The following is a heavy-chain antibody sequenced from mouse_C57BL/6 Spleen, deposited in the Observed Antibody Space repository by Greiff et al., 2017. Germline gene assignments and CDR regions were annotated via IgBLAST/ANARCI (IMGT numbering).Heavy chain of an antibody. J-gene: IGHJ3*01. CDR3: ARGRIYYDYDGY. Sequence: QVQLKQPGAELVKPGASVKLSCKASGYTFTSYWMHWVKQRPGQGLEWIGMIHPNSGSTNYNEKFKSKATLTVDKSSSTAYMQLSSLTSEDSAVYYCARGRIYYDYDGYWGQGTLVTVSA. D-gene: IGHD2-4*01. CDR1: GYTFTSYW. CDR2: IHPNSGST. V-gene: IGHV1-64*01.